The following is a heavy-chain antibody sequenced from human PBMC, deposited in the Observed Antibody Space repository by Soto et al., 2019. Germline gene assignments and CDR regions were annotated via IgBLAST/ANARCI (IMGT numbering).Heavy chain of an antibody. V-gene: IGHV3-74*01. CDR2: INIEGSDT. Sequence: GGSLRLSCAASGFTFTSYWMHWVRQTPGKGLVWASHINIEGSDTTYADSVKGRFTISRDNAKNTLYLQMNSLRAEDTAVYYCAKDLFYYDISAYYYDAFDTWGQGTMVTVSS. CDR3: AKDLFYYDISAYYYDAFDT. J-gene: IGHJ3*02. D-gene: IGHD3-22*01. CDR1: GFTFTSYW.